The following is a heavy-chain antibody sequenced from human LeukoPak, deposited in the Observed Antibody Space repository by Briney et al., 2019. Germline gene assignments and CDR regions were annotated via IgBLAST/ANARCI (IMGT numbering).Heavy chain of an antibody. J-gene: IGHJ6*02. CDR2: IIPILGIA. V-gene: IGHV1-69*04. Sequence: SVKVSCKASGGTFSSYAISWVRQAPGQGLEWMGRIIPILGIANYAQKFQGRVTITADKSTSTAYMELSSLRSEDTAVYYCAREGADDYGDYGDGGPIKTYGMDVWGQGTTVTVSS. CDR3: AREGADDYGDYGDGGPIKTYGMDV. D-gene: IGHD4-17*01. CDR1: GGTFSSYA.